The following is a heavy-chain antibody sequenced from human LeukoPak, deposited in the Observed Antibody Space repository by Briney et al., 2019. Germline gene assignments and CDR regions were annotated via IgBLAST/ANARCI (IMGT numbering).Heavy chain of an antibody. Sequence: ASVKVSCKASGYTFTSYYMHRVRQAPGQGLEWMGIINPSGGSTSYAQKFQGRVTMTRDTSTSTVYMELSSLRSEDTAVYYCARGRAAIRGLHYFDYWGQGTLVTVSS. V-gene: IGHV1-46*01. CDR3: ARGRAAIRGLHYFDY. J-gene: IGHJ4*02. D-gene: IGHD2-2*02. CDR1: GYTFTSYY. CDR2: INPSGGST.